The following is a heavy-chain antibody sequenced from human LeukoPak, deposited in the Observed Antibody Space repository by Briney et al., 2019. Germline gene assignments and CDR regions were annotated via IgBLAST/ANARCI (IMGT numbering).Heavy chain of an antibody. Sequence: ASVKVSCKASEYTFTSSEINWVRQATGQGLEWMGWISPNSGDTAYAQKFQGRVTITRNTSISTVYMELSSLRSEDTAVYYCARGLYCSGNSCYRGGNWFAPWGQGTLVTVSS. CDR3: ARGLYCSGNSCYRGGNWFAP. D-gene: IGHD2-2*02. J-gene: IGHJ5*02. V-gene: IGHV1-8*03. CDR2: ISPNSGDT. CDR1: EYTFTSSE.